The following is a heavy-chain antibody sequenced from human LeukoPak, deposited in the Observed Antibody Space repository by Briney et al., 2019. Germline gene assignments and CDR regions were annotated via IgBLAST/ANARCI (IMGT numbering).Heavy chain of an antibody. CDR3: ASRVGIQLSHSWYFDL. Sequence: SETLSLTCIVSGGSISSSSSYWGWIRQPPGKGLEWIGSIYYSGSTYYNPSLKSRVIISVDTSKNQFSLKLSSVTAADTAVYYCASRVGIQLSHSWYFDLWGRGTLVTVSS. V-gene: IGHV4-39*01. J-gene: IGHJ2*01. CDR2: IYYSGST. D-gene: IGHD5-18*01. CDR1: GGSISSSSSY.